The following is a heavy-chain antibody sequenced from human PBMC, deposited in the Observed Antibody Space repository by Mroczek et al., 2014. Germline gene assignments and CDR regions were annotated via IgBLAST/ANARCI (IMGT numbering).Heavy chain of an antibody. Sequence: QVQLQESGPGLVKPSQTLSLTCTVSGGSISSGDYYWSWIRQPPREGPGVDWVHLLHGSTYYNPSLKSRVTISVDTSKNQFSLKLSSVTAADTAVYYCASQRDYYYMDVWGKGTTVTVSS. CDR2: LLHGST. J-gene: IGHJ6*03. V-gene: IGHV4-30-4*01. CDR3: ASQRDYYYMDV. CDR1: GGSISSGDYY.